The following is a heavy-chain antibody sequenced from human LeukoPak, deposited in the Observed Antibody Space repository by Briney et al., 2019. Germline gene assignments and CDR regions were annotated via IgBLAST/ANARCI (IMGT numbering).Heavy chain of an antibody. CDR2: IYHSGST. J-gene: IGHJ1*01. Sequence: SETLSLTCAVSGGSISSGGYSWSWIRQPPGKGLEWTGYIYHSGSTYYNPSLKSRVTISVDRSKNQFSLKLSSVTAADTAVYYCARGPNCSGGSCYPEYFQHWGQGTLVTVSS. CDR3: ARGPNCSGGSCYPEYFQH. D-gene: IGHD2-15*01. CDR1: GGSISSGGYS. V-gene: IGHV4-30-2*01.